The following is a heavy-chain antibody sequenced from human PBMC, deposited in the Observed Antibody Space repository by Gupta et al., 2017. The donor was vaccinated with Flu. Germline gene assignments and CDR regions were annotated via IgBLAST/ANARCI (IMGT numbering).Heavy chain of an antibody. J-gene: IGHJ5*02. D-gene: IGHD1-7*01. CDR1: GFTFSTSA. CDR3: TRAPGNYFDP. CDR2: ISDSANSS. V-gene: IGHV3-23*01. Sequence: EVQLLESGVGLVQPGGSLRLSCAASGFTFSTSAMIWVRQAPGKGLEWVSAISDSANSSFYADSVKGRFTISTDRAKNTLYLQMNSLRAEDTAFYYCTRAPGNYFDPWGQGTLVIVSS.